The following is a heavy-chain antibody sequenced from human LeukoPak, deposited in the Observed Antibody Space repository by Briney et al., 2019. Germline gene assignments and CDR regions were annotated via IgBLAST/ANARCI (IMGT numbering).Heavy chain of an antibody. CDR1: GYTFTSYG. Sequence: ASVKVSFKASGYTFTSYGISWVRQAPGQGLEWMGWISGYNVNTNHAQKLQGRVTLTTDTSTRTAYMELRSLRSDDTAVYYCARGGGGDAFDIWGQGTMVTVSS. CDR3: ARGGGGDAFDI. D-gene: IGHD2-21*01. J-gene: IGHJ3*02. CDR2: ISGYNVNT. V-gene: IGHV1-18*01.